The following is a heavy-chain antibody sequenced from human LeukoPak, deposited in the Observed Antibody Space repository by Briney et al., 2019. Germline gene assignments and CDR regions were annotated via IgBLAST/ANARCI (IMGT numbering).Heavy chain of an antibody. D-gene: IGHD1-1*01. CDR1: GFTFSSYA. V-gene: IGHV3-30*04. Sequence: GGSLRLSCAASGFTFSSYALHWVRQAPGKGLECVAVISYDGSNKYYADSVKGRFTISRDNSKNTLYLQMNSLSSDDTAVYYCARERKRGYSDTNAFDIWGQGTMVTVSS. CDR2: ISYDGSNK. J-gene: IGHJ3*02. CDR3: ARERKRGYSDTNAFDI.